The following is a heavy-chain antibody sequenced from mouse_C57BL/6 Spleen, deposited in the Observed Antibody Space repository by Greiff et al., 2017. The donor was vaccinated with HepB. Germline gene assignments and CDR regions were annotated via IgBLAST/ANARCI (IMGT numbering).Heavy chain of an antibody. J-gene: IGHJ4*01. CDR1: GYTFTGYW. Sequence: VQLQQSGAELLKPGASVKLSCKATGYTFTGYWIEWVKQRPGHGLEWIGELLPGSGSTNYNEKFKGKATFTADTSSNTAYMQLSSLTTEDSAIYYCASGNWDDYYAMDYWGQGTSVTVSS. V-gene: IGHV1-9*01. CDR3: ASGNWDDYYAMDY. D-gene: IGHD4-1*01. CDR2: LLPGSGST.